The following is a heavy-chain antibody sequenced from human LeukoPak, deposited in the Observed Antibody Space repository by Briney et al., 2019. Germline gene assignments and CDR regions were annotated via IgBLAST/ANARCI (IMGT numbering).Heavy chain of an antibody. D-gene: IGHD3-10*01. CDR1: GFTFSGSA. J-gene: IGHJ6*03. Sequence: GGSLRLSCAASGFTFSGSALHWVRQASGKGLEWVGRIRSTANGYATAYAASVEGRFTISRDDSKNTLYLQMNSLRAEDTAVYYCAKGGRVGGGITMIRGVRNFYYYMDVWGKGTTVIISS. CDR3: AKGGRVGGGITMIRGVRNFYYYMDV. V-gene: IGHV3-73*01. CDR2: IRSTANGYAT.